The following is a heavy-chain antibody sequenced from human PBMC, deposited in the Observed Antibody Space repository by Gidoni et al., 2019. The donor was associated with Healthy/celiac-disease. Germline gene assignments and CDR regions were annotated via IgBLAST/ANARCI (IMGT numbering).Heavy chain of an antibody. CDR2: ISSSSSYT. Sequence: QVQLVESGGGLVKPGGSLRLSCAASGFTFSDYYLSWTRQAPGKGMGWVSYISSSSSYTNYADSVKGRFTISRDNAKNSLYLQMNSLRAEDTAVYYCARDRYSSGSGWGQGTLVTVSS. CDR1: GFTFSDYY. J-gene: IGHJ4*02. V-gene: IGHV3-11*06. CDR3: ARDRYSSGSG. D-gene: IGHD6-19*01.